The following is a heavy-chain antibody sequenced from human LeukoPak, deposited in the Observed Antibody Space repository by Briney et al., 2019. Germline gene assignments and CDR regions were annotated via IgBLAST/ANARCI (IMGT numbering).Heavy chain of an antibody. CDR2: IINSGGTV. V-gene: IGHV3-48*02. Sequence: GGSLRLSCAASGFTFSIHGMNWVRQAPGKGLEWVSYIINSGGTVYYTDSVKGRFTISRDNARNYLFLQMNSLRDEDTAVYYCARVGRGVFGMDVWGQGTTVTVSS. CDR3: ARVGRGVFGMDV. J-gene: IGHJ6*02. D-gene: IGHD3-10*01. CDR1: GFTFSIHG.